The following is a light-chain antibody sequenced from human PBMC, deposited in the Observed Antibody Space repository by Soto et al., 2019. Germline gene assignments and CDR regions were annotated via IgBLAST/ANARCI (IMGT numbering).Light chain of an antibody. CDR1: SGSIDNNY. J-gene: IGLJ3*02. CDR2: EDN. CDR3: QSYDNNNHWV. Sequence: NFMLTQPHSVSESLGKTVTMSCTRSSGSIDNNYVQWYQQRPGSSPTTVIYEDNQRPSGVPDRFSGSIDSSSNSASLTISGLKTEDEADYYCQSYDNNNHWVFGGGTQLTVL. V-gene: IGLV6-57*01.